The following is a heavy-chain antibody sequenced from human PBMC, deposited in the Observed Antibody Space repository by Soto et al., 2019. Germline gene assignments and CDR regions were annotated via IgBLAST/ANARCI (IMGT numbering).Heavy chain of an antibody. Sequence: QVQLVQSGAEVKKPGASVKVSCKASGYTFTGYQMHWVRQAPGQGLEWMGWINPNSGGTNYAQKFQGRVTMTRATSMTTAYRELDRLTSEDTAVYYCARRRDIVSPANWGQGTLVSVSS. CDR1: GYTFTGYQ. J-gene: IGHJ4*02. V-gene: IGHV1-2*02. CDR2: INPNSGGT. CDR3: ARRRDIVSPAN. D-gene: IGHD2-15*01.